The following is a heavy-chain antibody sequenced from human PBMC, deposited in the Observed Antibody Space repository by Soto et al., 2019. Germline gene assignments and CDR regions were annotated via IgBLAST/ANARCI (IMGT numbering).Heavy chain of an antibody. J-gene: IGHJ3*01. Sequence: EVQLVESGGGLVQPGGSLRLSCAASGFPFSMYWMTWVRQAPGKGLEWVANIKQDASEKDYVDSVKGRFTISRDNAKSSVYLQMNSLRAEVTATEYCARVDWMLASDVWGQGTMVSVSS. CDR2: IKQDASEK. D-gene: IGHD2-15*01. CDR1: GFPFSMYW. CDR3: ARVDWMLASDV. V-gene: IGHV3-7*04.